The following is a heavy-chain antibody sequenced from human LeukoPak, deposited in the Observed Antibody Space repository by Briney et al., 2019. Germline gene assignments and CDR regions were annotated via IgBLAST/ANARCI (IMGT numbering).Heavy chain of an antibody. V-gene: IGHV4-34*01. D-gene: IGHD6-19*01. Sequence: SETLSLTCAVSGVPANNYYLRCVRQSPRQGLEWIGDINHSGYTNYNPSLKSRVTMSIDTSKKQFSLTLTSVTAADAGVYYCTKAVAGPPDWGQGTLVTVSS. J-gene: IGHJ4*02. CDR3: TKAVAGPPD. CDR1: GVPANNYY. CDR2: INHSGYT.